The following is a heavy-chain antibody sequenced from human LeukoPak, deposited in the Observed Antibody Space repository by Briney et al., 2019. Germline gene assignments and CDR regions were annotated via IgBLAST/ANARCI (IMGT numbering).Heavy chain of an antibody. CDR1: GFTFSSYA. D-gene: IGHD2-15*01. V-gene: IGHV3-23*01. J-gene: IGHJ3*02. CDR2: ISDSGSTA. Sequence: HPGRSLRLSCAASGFTFSSYAMSWVRQAPGKGLEWVSGISDSGSTAFYADSVKGRFISSRDNPKSTLYLQMNSLRAEDTAVYYCAARVVVDAFDIWGQGTMVTVSS. CDR3: AARVVVDAFDI.